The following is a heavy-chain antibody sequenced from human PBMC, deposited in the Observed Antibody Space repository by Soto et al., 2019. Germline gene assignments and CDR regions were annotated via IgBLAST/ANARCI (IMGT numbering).Heavy chain of an antibody. CDR3: ARTIIHYYFDS. Sequence: PGGSLRLSCAASGFDIVYYAMTWVRQPPGKGLEWVSILNSGGGTTYYAEYVKGRVTISTDTSKNTLYLQINSLIAGDTAVYYCARTIIHYYFDSWGQGTLVTVSS. CDR2: LNSGGGTT. D-gene: IGHD3-10*01. J-gene: IGHJ4*02. CDR1: GFDIVYYA. V-gene: IGHV3-23*01.